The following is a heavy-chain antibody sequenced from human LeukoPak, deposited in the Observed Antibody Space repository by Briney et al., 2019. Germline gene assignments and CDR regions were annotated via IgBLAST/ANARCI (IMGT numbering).Heavy chain of an antibody. CDR3: ARESHTAMGFDY. D-gene: IGHD5-18*01. Sequence: SETLSLTCAVSGYSISSGYYWGWIRQPPGKGLEWIGSIYHSGSTYYNPSLKSRVTISVDTSKNQFSLKLSSVTAADTAVYYCARESHTAMGFDYWGQGTLVTVSS. V-gene: IGHV4-38-2*02. CDR1: GYSISSGYY. CDR2: IYHSGST. J-gene: IGHJ4*02.